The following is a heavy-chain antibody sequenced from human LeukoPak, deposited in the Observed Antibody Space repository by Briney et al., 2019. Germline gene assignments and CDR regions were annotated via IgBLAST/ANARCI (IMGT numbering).Heavy chain of an antibody. J-gene: IGHJ4*02. D-gene: IGHD5-24*01. CDR1: GGSISGYN. Sequence: SETLSLSCTVSGGSISGYNWTWIRQPPGKGLEWIGYIYYTGSTNYNPSLKRRVTISAEKSTNHFSLNLRTLPAADTAPVYVARFDRDGYNLDYWGQGTLVTVSS. CDR2: IYYTGST. CDR3: ARFDRDGYNLDY. V-gene: IGHV4-59*01.